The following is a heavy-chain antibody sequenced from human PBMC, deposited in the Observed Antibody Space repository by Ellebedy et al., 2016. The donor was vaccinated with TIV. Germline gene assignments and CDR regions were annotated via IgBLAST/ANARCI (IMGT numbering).Heavy chain of an antibody. Sequence: SETLSLXCSVSGGSISSGNYYWSWIRQPAGKGLEWFGRIYSSGSTRYNPSLMSRVTLSVDTSKNQFSLRLSSVTAADTAVYYCARDLSGIDYWGQGTLVTVSS. D-gene: IGHD2/OR15-2a*01. CDR2: IYSSGST. V-gene: IGHV4-61*02. J-gene: IGHJ4*02. CDR1: GGSISSGNYY. CDR3: ARDLSGIDY.